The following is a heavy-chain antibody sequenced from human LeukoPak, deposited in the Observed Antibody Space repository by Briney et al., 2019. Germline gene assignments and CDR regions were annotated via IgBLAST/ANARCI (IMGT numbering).Heavy chain of an antibody. CDR1: GFTFSSYW. CDR3: ARTARHLDY. J-gene: IGHJ4*02. Sequence: GGSLRLSCVASGFTFSSYWMSWVRQAPGKGLEWVANINQDGSEKYDVDSAKGRFTISRDNAKNSLYLQMNDLRVEDTAVYYCARTARHLDYWGQGTLVTVSS. D-gene: IGHD5-18*01. V-gene: IGHV3-7*01. CDR2: INQDGSEK.